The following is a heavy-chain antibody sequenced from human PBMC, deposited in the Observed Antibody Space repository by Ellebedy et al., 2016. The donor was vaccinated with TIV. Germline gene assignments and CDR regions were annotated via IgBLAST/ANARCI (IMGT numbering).Heavy chain of an antibody. CDR2: IYPGDSDT. CDR3: ARYYGSGSYFGHYFDY. CDR1: GYSFTSYW. Sequence: GGSLRLSCKGSGYSFTSYWIGWVRQMPGKGLEWMGIIYPGDSDTRFSPSFEGQVTISVDKSINTAHLQWSSLKASDTAIYYCARYYGSGSYFGHYFDYWGQGTLVTVSS. D-gene: IGHD3-10*01. V-gene: IGHV5-51*01. J-gene: IGHJ4*02.